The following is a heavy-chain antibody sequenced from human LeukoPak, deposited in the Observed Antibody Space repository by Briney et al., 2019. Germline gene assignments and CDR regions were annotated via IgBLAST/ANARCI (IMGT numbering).Heavy chain of an antibody. CDR2: IYYSGST. V-gene: IGHV4-59*01. CDR3: ARSPASSIAARGGGRYYYSMDV. D-gene: IGHD6-6*01. CDR1: GGSISSYY. Sequence: SETLSLTCTVSGGSISSYYWSWIRQPPGKGLEWIGYIYYSGSTNYNPSLKSRVTISVDTSKNQFSLKLSSVTAADTAVYYCARSPASSIAARGGGRYYYSMDVWGQGTTVTVSS. J-gene: IGHJ6*02.